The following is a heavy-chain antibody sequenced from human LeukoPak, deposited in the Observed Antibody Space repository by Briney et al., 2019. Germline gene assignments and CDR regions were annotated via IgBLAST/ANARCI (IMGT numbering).Heavy chain of an antibody. V-gene: IGHV3-15*01. CDR3: TTAWGDYGDYCFDY. CDR1: GFTFSNAW. Sequence: PGGSLRPSCAASGFTFSNAWMSWVRQAPGKGLEWVGRIKSKTDGGTTDYAAPVKGRFTISRDDSKNTLHLQMNSLKTEDTAVYYCTTAWGDYGDYCFDYWGQGTLVTVSS. CDR2: IKSKTDGGTT. D-gene: IGHD4-17*01. J-gene: IGHJ4*02.